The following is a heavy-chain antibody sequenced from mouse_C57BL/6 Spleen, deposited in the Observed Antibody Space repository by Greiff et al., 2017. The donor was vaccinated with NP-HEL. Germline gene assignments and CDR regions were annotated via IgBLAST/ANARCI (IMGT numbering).Heavy chain of an antibody. CDR3: TIGVTTGFDD. D-gene: IGHD2-2*01. CDR2: IDPENGDT. J-gene: IGHJ2*01. Sequence: EVQLQQSGAELVRPGASVKLSCTASGFNIKDDYMHWVKQRPEQGLEWIGWIDPENGDTEYASKFQGKATITADTSSNTAYLQLSSLTSEDTAVYYCTIGVTTGFDDWGQGTTLTVSS. CDR1: GFNIKDDY. V-gene: IGHV14-4*01.